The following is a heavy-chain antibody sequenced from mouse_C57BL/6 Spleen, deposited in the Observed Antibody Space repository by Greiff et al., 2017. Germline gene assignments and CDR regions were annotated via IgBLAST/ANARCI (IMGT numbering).Heavy chain of an antibody. CDR2: IYPGDGDT. J-gene: IGHJ2*01. CDR3: ARSGYTSFDY. V-gene: IGHV1-80*01. CDR1: GYAFSSYW. D-gene: IGHD1-2*01. Sequence: QVQLKESGAELVKPGASVKISCKASGYAFSSYWMNWVKQRPGKGLEWIGQIYPGDGDTNYNGKFKGKATLTADKSSSTAYMQLSSLTSEDSAVYFCARSGYTSFDYWGQGTTLTVSS.